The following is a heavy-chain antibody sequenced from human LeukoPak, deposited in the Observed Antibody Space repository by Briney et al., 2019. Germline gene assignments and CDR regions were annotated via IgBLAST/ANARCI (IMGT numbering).Heavy chain of an antibody. J-gene: IGHJ6*02. D-gene: IGHD3-22*01. V-gene: IGHV1-46*01. CDR3: ARGWLLLGYYYYGMDV. Sequence: ALVKVSCKASGYTFTSYYMHWVRQAPGQGLEWMGIINPSGGSTSYAQKFQGRVTMTRDTSTSTAYMELRSLRSDDTAVYYCARGWLLLGYYYYGMDVWGQGTTVTVSS. CDR2: INPSGGST. CDR1: GYTFTSYY.